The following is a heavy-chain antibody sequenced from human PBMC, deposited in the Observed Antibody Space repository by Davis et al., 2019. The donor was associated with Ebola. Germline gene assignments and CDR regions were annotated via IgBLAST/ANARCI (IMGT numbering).Heavy chain of an antibody. Sequence: ASVKVSCKASGYTFTSYGISWVRQAPGQGSEWMGWISAYNGNTNYAQKLQGRVTMTTDTSTSTAYMELRSLRSDDTAVYYCARGGDCSGTSCYESYYGMDVWGQGTTVTVSS. V-gene: IGHV1-18*01. CDR1: GYTFTSYG. D-gene: IGHD2-2*01. CDR2: ISAYNGNT. J-gene: IGHJ6*02. CDR3: ARGGDCSGTSCYESYYGMDV.